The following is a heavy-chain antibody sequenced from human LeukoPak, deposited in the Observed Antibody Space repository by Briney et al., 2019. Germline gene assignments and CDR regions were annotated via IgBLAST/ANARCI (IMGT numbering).Heavy chain of an antibody. CDR2: IYPGDSDT. Sequence: GESLKISCKGSGYSFTSYWIGWVRQMPGKGLEWMGIIYPGDSDTRYSPSFQGQVTISADKSISTVYLQWSSLKASDTAMYYCATLGYCSSTSCHDFDYWGQGTLVTVSS. V-gene: IGHV5-51*01. CDR1: GYSFTSYW. CDR3: ATLGYCSSTSCHDFDY. J-gene: IGHJ4*02. D-gene: IGHD2-2*01.